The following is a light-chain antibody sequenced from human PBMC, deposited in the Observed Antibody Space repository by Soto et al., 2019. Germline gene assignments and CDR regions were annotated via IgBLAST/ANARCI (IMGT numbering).Light chain of an antibody. Sequence: EIVLTQSPATLSFSPGERATLSCRASQSVSSNLAWYQQKPGQAPRLLIYDASNRATGIPARFSGSGSGTDFTLTISRLEPEDFAVYYCQRGDTFGQGTRLEI. CDR2: DAS. CDR1: QSVSSN. CDR3: QRGDT. V-gene: IGKV3-11*01. J-gene: IGKJ5*01.